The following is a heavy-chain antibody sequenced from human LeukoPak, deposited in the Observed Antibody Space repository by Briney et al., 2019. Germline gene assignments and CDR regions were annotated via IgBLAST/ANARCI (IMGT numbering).Heavy chain of an antibody. CDR2: IRYDGSNK. V-gene: IGHV3-30*02. J-gene: IGHJ4*02. Sequence: GGSLRLSCAASGFTFSSYGMHWVRQAPGKGLEWVAFIRYDGSNKYYADSVKGRFTISRDNSKNTLYLQMNSLRGEDTAVYYCAKVRSSSWYYRVFTTFDYWGQGTLVTVSS. CDR1: GFTFSSYG. D-gene: IGHD6-13*01. CDR3: AKVRSSSWYYRVFTTFDY.